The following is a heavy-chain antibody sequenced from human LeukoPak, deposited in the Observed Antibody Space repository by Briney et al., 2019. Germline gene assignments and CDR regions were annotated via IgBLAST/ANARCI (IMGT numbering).Heavy chain of an antibody. V-gene: IGHV4-59*12. Sequence: PSETLSLTCTVSGGSISSYYWSWIRQPPGKGLEWIGYIYYSGSTYYNPSLKSRVTISVDTSKNQFSLKLSSVTAADTAVYYCARAVAGRDYFDYWGQGTLVTVSS. J-gene: IGHJ4*02. D-gene: IGHD6-19*01. CDR2: IYYSGST. CDR1: GGSISSYY. CDR3: ARAVAGRDYFDY.